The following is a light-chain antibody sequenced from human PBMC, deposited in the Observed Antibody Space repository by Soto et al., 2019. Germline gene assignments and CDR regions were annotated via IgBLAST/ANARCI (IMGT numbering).Light chain of an antibody. CDR1: QTTSPKY. CDR3: QQYGSSPLT. CDR2: GAS. V-gene: IGKV3-20*01. J-gene: IGKJ4*01. Sequence: ELTQALVTLSLSPEDSASLSCRVSQTTSPKYVAWYQQKPGQAPRLLIYGASSRATGIPDRFSGSGSGTDFTLTISRLEPEDFAVYYCQQYGSSPLTFGGGTNVDIK.